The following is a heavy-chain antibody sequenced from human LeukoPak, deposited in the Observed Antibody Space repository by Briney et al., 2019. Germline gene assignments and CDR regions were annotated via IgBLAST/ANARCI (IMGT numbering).Heavy chain of an antibody. Sequence: GGSLRLSCAASGFTFSNSWMAWVRQATGKGLEWVANIKQDGSTKHYADSLKGRFTISRDNPKNSVYVQMNSLRADDTAVYYCARDTDGSLDYWGQGILVTVAS. CDR2: IKQDGSTK. D-gene: IGHD1-26*01. CDR1: GFTFSNSW. V-gene: IGHV3-7*01. J-gene: IGHJ4*02. CDR3: ARDTDGSLDY.